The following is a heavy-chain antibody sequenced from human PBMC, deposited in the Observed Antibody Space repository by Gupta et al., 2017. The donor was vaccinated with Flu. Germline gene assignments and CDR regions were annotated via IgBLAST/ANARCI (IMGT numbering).Heavy chain of an antibody. J-gene: IGHJ6*02. V-gene: IGHV1-8*02. D-gene: IGHD1-1*01. CDR2: MNPNVGNT. CDR1: GYTFTSYD. Sequence: QVQLVQSGAAVKKPGASVQVSCKASGYTFTSYDITWVRQATGQGLELMGWMNPNVGNTGYVQKFHGRVTMTRNSSIDTAYMELSSLRSEDTAVYYCARVDWTREPYGMDVWGQGTTVTVSS. CDR3: ARVDWTREPYGMDV.